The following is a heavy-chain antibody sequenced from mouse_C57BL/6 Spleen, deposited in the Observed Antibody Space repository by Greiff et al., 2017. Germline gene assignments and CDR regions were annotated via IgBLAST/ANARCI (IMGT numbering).Heavy chain of an antibody. V-gene: IGHV1-64*01. D-gene: IGHD1-1*01. Sequence: VQLQQPGAELVKPGASVKLSCKASGYTFTSYWMHWVKQRPGQGLEWIGMIHPNSGSTNYNEKFKSKATLTVDKSSSTAYMQLSSLTSEDSAVYYCAREEDYYYGSSYGYWGQGTTLTVSS. CDR2: IHPNSGST. J-gene: IGHJ2*01. CDR3: AREEDYYYGSSYGY. CDR1: GYTFTSYW.